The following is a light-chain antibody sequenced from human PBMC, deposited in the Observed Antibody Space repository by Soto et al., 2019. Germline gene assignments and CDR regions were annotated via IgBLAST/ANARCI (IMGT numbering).Light chain of an antibody. Sequence: QSVLTQPASVSGSPGQSITIACTGTSSDVGGYNYVSWYQQHPGKAPKLTIYDVSNRPSGVSNRFSGSKSGNTASLTISGLQAEDEADYYCSSYTSRSTLDVFGTGTKLTVL. J-gene: IGLJ1*01. V-gene: IGLV2-14*01. CDR3: SSYTSRSTLDV. CDR2: DVS. CDR1: SSDVGGYNY.